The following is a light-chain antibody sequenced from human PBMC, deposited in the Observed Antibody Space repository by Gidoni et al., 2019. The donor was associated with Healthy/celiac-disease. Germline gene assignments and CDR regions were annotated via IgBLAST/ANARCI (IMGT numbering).Light chain of an antibody. CDR1: SSDVGGYNY. Sequence: QSALTQPRSVSGSPGQSVTISCTGTSSDVGGYNYVSWYQQHPGKAPKLMINDVSKRPLWVPDRFSCSKSGNTASLTISGLQAEDEADYYCCSYAGSYTLVFGGGTKLTVL. J-gene: IGLJ2*01. CDR2: DVS. V-gene: IGLV2-11*01. CDR3: CSYAGSYTLV.